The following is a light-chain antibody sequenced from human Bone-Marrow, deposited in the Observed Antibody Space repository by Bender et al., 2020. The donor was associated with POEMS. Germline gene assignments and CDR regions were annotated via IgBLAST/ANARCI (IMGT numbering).Light chain of an antibody. J-gene: IGLJ3*02. CDR3: CSYAGPWV. CDR1: SSDAGTYNL. CDR2: EAT. Sequence: QSALTQPASVSGSPGQSITISCSGISSDAGTYNLVSWYQQHPGRAPKLIIFEATKRPSGVSDRFSGSKSANTASLTISGLQAEDESDYYCCSYAGPWVFGGGTKLTVL. V-gene: IGLV2-23*01.